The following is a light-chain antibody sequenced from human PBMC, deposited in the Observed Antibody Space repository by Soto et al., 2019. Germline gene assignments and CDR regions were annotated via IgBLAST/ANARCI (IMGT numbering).Light chain of an antibody. Sequence: DIQMTQSPSTLSASVGDRVTITCRASQSISSWLVWYQQKPGEAPKLLLYHASTLESGVPSRFSGSGSGTEFTLTVSRLQPEDFGSYYCQQYNNSPWTFGQGTKVEIK. CDR1: QSISSW. CDR2: HAS. V-gene: IGKV1-5*01. J-gene: IGKJ1*01. CDR3: QQYNNSPWT.